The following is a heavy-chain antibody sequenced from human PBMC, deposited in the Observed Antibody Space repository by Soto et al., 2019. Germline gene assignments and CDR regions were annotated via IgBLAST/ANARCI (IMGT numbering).Heavy chain of an antibody. D-gene: IGHD3-10*02. CDR3: YVGGRNYFDY. V-gene: IGHV4-34*01. Sequence: QVQLQQWGAGLLKPSETLSLTCAVYGGSFSGYYWSWIRQPPGKGLEWIGEINHSGSTNYNPSLKSRVTISVDTSKNQFSLKLSSVTAADTAVYYCYVGGRNYFDYWGQGTLVTVSS. CDR1: GGSFSGYY. J-gene: IGHJ4*02. CDR2: INHSGST.